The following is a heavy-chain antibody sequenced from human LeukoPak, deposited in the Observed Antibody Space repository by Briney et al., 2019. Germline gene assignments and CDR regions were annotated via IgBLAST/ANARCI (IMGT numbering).Heavy chain of an antibody. D-gene: IGHD3-22*01. Sequence: KPSETLSLTCTVSGGSISGYYWSWIRQPAGKGLEWIGGIYTNGNTNYNPSLKSRLTMSVDTSMNQSSVKLSSMTAAETAVYYCARQSDSSCYYYLGAFDFWGQGTMVTVSS. V-gene: IGHV4-4*07. CDR3: ARQSDSSCYYYLGAFDF. CDR2: IYTNGNT. CDR1: GGSISGYY. J-gene: IGHJ3*01.